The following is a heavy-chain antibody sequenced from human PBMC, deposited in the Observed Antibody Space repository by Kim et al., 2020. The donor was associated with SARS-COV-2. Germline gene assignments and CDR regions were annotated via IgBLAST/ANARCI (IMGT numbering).Heavy chain of an antibody. J-gene: IGHJ3*02. V-gene: IGHV4-59*13. CDR1: GGSISSYY. Sequence: SETLSLTCTVSGGSISSYYWGWIRQPPGKGLEWIGYIYYSGSTNYNSSLKSRVTISVETSKNQFSLKLSSVTAADTAVYYCARVRWELPHVFDIWGQGAMVTVSS. D-gene: IGHD1-26*01. CDR2: IYYSGST. CDR3: ARVRWELPHVFDI.